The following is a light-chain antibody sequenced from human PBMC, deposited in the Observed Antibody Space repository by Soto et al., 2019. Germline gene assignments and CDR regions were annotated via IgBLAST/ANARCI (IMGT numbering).Light chain of an antibody. CDR2: DTT. CDR3: QQYVNLLYT. Sequence: DIQVTQSPTSLAASVGDRVTITCQASQDLTNYLNWYQQKPGEAPKLLVYDTTTLEEGVPSRFSGGGSGTDFTFTINGLQPEDAAIYSCQQYVNLLYTFGQGTRLEIK. J-gene: IGKJ5*01. V-gene: IGKV1-33*01. CDR1: QDLTNY.